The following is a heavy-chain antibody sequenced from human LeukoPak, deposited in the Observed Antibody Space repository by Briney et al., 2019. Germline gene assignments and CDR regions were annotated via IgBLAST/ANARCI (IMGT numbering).Heavy chain of an antibody. Sequence: GRSLRLSCAASGFTFSSYAMHWVRQAPGKGLGWVAVISYDGSNKYYADSVKGRFTISRDNSKNTLYLQMNSLRAEDTAVYYCAKQWELLTYFDYWGQGTLVTVSS. CDR2: ISYDGSNK. CDR1: GFTFSSYA. CDR3: AKQWELLTYFDY. V-gene: IGHV3-30-3*01. J-gene: IGHJ4*02. D-gene: IGHD1-26*01.